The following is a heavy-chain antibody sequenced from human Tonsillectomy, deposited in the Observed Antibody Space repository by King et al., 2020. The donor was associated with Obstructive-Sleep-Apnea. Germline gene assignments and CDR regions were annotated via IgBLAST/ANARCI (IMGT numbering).Heavy chain of an antibody. D-gene: IGHD4-17*01. V-gene: IGHV3-21*01. CDR3: TTTCVNDSGAFGN. Sequence: VQLVESGGGLVKPGGSLRLSCAASGFIFSTYNMHWVRQAPGKGLEWVSSIGGTTSYIYYADSVKGRFTISRDNAKNSLYLEMNNLRAEDTAIYYCTTTCVNDSGAFGNWGQGTLVTVSS. CDR2: IGGTTSYI. J-gene: IGHJ4*02. CDR1: GFIFSTYN.